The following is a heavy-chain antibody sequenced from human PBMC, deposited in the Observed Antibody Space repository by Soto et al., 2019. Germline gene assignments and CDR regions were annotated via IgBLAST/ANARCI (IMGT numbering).Heavy chain of an antibody. D-gene: IGHD3-3*01. CDR1: GFSLSTSGVG. Sequence: QITLKESGPTLVKPTQTLTLTCTFSGFSLSTSGVGVGWIRQPPGKALEWLALIYWDDDKRYSPSLKSRLTITTDTSKNQVVLTMTNMDPVDTATYYCAHTTYYYDFWSGYPFDPWGQGTLVTVSS. V-gene: IGHV2-5*02. CDR2: IYWDDDK. J-gene: IGHJ5*02. CDR3: AHTTYYYDFWSGYPFDP.